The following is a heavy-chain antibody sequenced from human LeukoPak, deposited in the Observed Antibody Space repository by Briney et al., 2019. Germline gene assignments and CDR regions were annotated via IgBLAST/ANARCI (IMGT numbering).Heavy chain of an antibody. Sequence: KPSETLSLTCTVSGGSISSSYWSWIRQPAGKGLEWIGRIYTSGSTNYNPSLKSRVTMSVDTSKNQFSLKLSSVTAADTAVYYCARDFGFDSSGYYFDYWGQGTLVTVSS. CDR2: IYTSGST. CDR1: GGSISSSY. J-gene: IGHJ4*02. D-gene: IGHD3-22*01. V-gene: IGHV4-4*07. CDR3: ARDFGFDSSGYYFDY.